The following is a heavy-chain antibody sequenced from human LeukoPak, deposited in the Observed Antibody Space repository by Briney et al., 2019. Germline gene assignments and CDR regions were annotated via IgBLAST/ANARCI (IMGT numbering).Heavy chain of an antibody. CDR2: FSAYNGNT. V-gene: IGHV1-18*01. CDR1: GYTFTSYG. CDR3: ARESPGTNDAFDI. Sequence: ASVKVSCKASGYTFTSYGISWVRQAPGQGLEWMGWFSAYNGNTNYAQKLQGRVTMTTDTSTSTAYMELRSLRSDDTAVYYCARESPGTNDAFDIWSQGTMVTVSS. D-gene: IGHD1-26*01. J-gene: IGHJ3*02.